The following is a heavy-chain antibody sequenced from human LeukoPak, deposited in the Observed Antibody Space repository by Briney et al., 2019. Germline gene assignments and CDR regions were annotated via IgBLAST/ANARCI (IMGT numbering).Heavy chain of an antibody. CDR1: GFTFDDYG. CDR3: ARGQRTTIFGVVIRYNWFDP. J-gene: IGHJ5*02. CDR2: INWNGGST. Sequence: GGSLRLSCAASGFTFDDYGMSWVRQAPGKGLEWVSGINWNGGSTGYADSVKGRFTISRDNAKNSLYLQMNSLRAEDTALYYCARGQRTTIFGVVIRYNWFDPWGQGTLVTVSS. V-gene: IGHV3-20*04. D-gene: IGHD3-3*01.